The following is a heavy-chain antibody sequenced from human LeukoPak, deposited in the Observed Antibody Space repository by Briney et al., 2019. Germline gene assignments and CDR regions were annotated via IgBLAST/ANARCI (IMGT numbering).Heavy chain of an antibody. J-gene: IGHJ4*02. CDR3: ARDPRFLEWLPYDY. CDR2: ISSSSSTI. CDR1: GFTFSSYS. V-gene: IGHV3-48*01. D-gene: IGHD3-3*01. Sequence: GGSLRLSCAASGFTFSSYSMNWVRQAPGKGLEWVSYISSSSSTIYYADSVKGRFTISRDNAKNSLYLQMNSLRAEDTAVYYCARDPRFLEWLPYDYWGQGTLVTVSS.